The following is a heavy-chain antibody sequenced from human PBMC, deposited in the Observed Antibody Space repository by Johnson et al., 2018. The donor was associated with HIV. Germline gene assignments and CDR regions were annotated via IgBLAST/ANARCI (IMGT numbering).Heavy chain of an antibody. CDR3: ARGQQLVLGAFDI. CDR2: IWYDGSNK. V-gene: IGHV3-33*08. D-gene: IGHD6-13*01. Sequence: VQLVESGGGLVQPGGSLRLSCAASGFTFSSYGMHWVRQAPGKGLEWVAVIWYDGSNKYYADSVKGRFTISRDNSKNTLYLQINSLRAEDTAVYYCARGQQLVLGAFDIWGQGTMVTVSS. CDR1: GFTFSSYG. J-gene: IGHJ3*02.